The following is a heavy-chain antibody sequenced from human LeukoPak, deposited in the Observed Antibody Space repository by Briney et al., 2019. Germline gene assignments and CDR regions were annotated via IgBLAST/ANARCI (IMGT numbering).Heavy chain of an antibody. D-gene: IGHD1-1*01. CDR1: GFTFSSYG. V-gene: IGHV3-30*18. Sequence: GGSLRLSCAASGFTFSSYGMHWVRQAPGKGLEWVAVISYDGSNKYYADSAKGRFTISRDSSKNTLYLQMNSLRAEDTAVYYCAKEVQVERRKDGFDIWGQGTMVTVSS. CDR3: AKEVQVERRKDGFDI. CDR2: ISYDGSNK. J-gene: IGHJ3*02.